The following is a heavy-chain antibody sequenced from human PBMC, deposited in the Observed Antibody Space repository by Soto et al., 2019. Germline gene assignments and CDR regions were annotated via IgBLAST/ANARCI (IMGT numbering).Heavy chain of an antibody. CDR3: ARVHGLLIVVY. Sequence: SETLSLTCTVSGGSISSCDYYWSWIRQPPGRGLEWIGYIYYSGSTYYNPSLKSRVTISVDTSKNQFSLKLSSVTAADTVVYYCARVHGLLIVVYWGQGTLVTVSS. V-gene: IGHV4-30-4*01. J-gene: IGHJ4*02. D-gene: IGHD2-15*01. CDR1: GGSISSCDYY. CDR2: IYYSGST.